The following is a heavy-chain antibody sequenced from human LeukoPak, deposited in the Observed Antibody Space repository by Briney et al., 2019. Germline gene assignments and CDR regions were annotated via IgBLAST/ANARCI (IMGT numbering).Heavy chain of an antibody. Sequence: ASVKVSCKASGGTFSSYAISWVRQAPGQGLEWMGGIIPIFGTANYAQKFQGRVTITADKSTSTAYMELSSLRSEDTAVYYCTRVGTAAYYYGMDVWGQGTTVTVSS. V-gene: IGHV1-69*06. D-gene: IGHD7-27*01. CDR2: IIPIFGTA. J-gene: IGHJ6*02. CDR1: GGTFSSYA. CDR3: TRVGTAAYYYGMDV.